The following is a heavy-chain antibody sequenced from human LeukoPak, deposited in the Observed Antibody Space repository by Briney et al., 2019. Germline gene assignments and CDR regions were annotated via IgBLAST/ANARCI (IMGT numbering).Heavy chain of an antibody. D-gene: IGHD2-15*01. CDR2: LSSGGINK. CDR3: ARDHAGSGRAFDY. CDR1: GFTFSNYW. Sequence: GGSLRLSCAASGFTFSNYWMHWVRQAPGKGLEWVGLLSSGGINKHYADSVKGRFIISRDNSMNTLYLQMNSLGVEDTAVYYCARDHAGSGRAFDYWGQGTLVTVSS. V-gene: IGHV3-30-3*01. J-gene: IGHJ4*02.